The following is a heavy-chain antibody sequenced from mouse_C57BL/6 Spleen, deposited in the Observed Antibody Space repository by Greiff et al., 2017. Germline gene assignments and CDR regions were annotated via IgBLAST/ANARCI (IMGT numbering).Heavy chain of an antibody. CDR2: ISSGSSTI. J-gene: IGHJ2*01. CDR1: GFTFSDYG. V-gene: IGHV5-17*01. D-gene: IGHD2-1*01. Sequence: EVQLQQSGGGLVKPGGSLKLSCAASGFTFSDYGMHWVRQAPEKGLAWVAYISSGSSTIYYADTVKGRFTISRDNAKNTLFLQMTSLRSEDTAMYYCARNPYGNYGYYFDYWGQGTTLTVSS. CDR3: ARNPYGNYGYYFDY.